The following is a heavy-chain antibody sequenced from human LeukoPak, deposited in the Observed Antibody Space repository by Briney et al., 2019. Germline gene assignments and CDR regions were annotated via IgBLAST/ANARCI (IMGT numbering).Heavy chain of an antibody. Sequence: SQTLSLTCALSGDTVSSNSAAWNWIRQSPSRGLEWLGRTYYRSKWYNDYAVSVKSRITINPDTSKNQFSLQLNSVTPEDTAVYYCARMYTAAGRNDAFDIWGQGTMVTVSS. V-gene: IGHV6-1*01. CDR3: ARMYTAAGRNDAFDI. CDR2: TYYRSKWYN. J-gene: IGHJ3*02. D-gene: IGHD6-13*01. CDR1: GDTVSSNSAA.